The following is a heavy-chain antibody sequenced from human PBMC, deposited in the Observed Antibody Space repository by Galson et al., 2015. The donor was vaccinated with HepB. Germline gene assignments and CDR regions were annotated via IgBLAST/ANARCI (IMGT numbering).Heavy chain of an antibody. CDR1: GYTFTSYY. J-gene: IGHJ4*02. CDR3: ARDYREFFSVGATKLDY. D-gene: IGHD1-26*01. CDR2: INPSGGST. Sequence: SVKVSCKASGYTFTSYYMHWVRQAPGQGLEWMGIINPSGGSTSYAQKFQGRVTMTRDTSTSTVYMELSSLRSEDTAVYYCARDYREFFSVGATKLDYWGQGTLVTVSS. V-gene: IGHV1-46*01.